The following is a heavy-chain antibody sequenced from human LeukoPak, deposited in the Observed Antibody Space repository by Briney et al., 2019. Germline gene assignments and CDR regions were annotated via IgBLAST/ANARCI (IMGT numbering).Heavy chain of an antibody. Sequence: PGGSLRLSCAASGFTVSSNYMSWVRQAPGKGLEWVSVIYSGGSTYYADSVQGRFTISRDNSKNTLYLQMNSLRAEDTAVYYCARSITGTSDASDIWGQGTMVTVSS. V-gene: IGHV3-66*02. J-gene: IGHJ3*02. CDR3: ARSITGTSDASDI. CDR1: GFTVSSNY. CDR2: IYSGGST. D-gene: IGHD1-20*01.